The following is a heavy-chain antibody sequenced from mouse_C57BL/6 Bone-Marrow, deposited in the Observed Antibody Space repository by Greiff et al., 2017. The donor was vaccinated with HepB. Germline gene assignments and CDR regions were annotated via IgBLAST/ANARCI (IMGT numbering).Heavy chain of an antibody. CDR2: ISYSGNT. CDR3: AREDLLDAMDY. J-gene: IGHJ4*01. D-gene: IGHD2-3*01. CDR1: GYSITSGYD. Sequence: EVKLMESGPGMVKPSQSLSLTCTVTGYSITSGYDWHCIRHFPGNKLEWMGYISYSGNTNYNPSLKSRISITHDTSKNHFFLKLNSVTTEDTATYCCAREDLLDAMDYWGQGTSGTVSS. V-gene: IGHV3-1*01.